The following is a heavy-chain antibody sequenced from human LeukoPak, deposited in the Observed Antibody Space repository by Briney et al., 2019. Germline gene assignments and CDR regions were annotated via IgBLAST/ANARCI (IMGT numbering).Heavy chain of an antibody. CDR2: IYTSGST. J-gene: IGHJ5*02. CDR1: GNSFGDYY. CDR3: TRDTGTTGEVKFDP. Sequence: PSETLSLTCTVSGNSFGDYYWSWIRQPAGKGLEWIGRIYTSGSTTYNPSLKSRVTMSVNTSKSQFSLNLMSVTAADTAVYYCTRDTGTTGEVKFDPWGQGTLVTVSS. D-gene: IGHD4-17*01. V-gene: IGHV4-4*07.